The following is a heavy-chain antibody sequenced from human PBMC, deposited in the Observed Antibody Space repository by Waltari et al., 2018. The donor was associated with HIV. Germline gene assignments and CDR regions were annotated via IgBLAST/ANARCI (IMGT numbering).Heavy chain of an antibody. CDR2: ISPSRSN. V-gene: IGHV4-34*01. D-gene: IGHD4-17*01. J-gene: IGHJ5*01. CDR3: ASRGAPTPVTTDS. Sequence: QMQLQQWGAGPLKPSETLSLTGAVQGGSFSCYYWSWSRQPPGKGLEWIAEISPSRSNKYNPSIKSRVTISVDTSKNQFSLRLKSVTAADTAVFYCASRGAPTPVTTDSWGQGTLVIVSS. CDR1: GGSFSCYY.